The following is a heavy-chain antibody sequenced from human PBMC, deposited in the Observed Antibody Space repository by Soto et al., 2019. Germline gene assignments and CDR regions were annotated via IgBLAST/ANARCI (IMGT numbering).Heavy chain of an antibody. V-gene: IGHV1-8*01. Sequence: ASVKVSCKASGYTFTSYDINWVRQATGQGLEWMGWMNPNSGNTGYAQKFQGRVTMTRNTSISTAYMELSSLRSEDTAVYYCARRMSCSSGWYFEWFQPWGQATLVTVSS. J-gene: IGHJ5*02. CDR1: GYTFTSYD. CDR3: ARRMSCSSGWYFEWFQP. D-gene: IGHD6-19*01. CDR2: MNPNSGNT.